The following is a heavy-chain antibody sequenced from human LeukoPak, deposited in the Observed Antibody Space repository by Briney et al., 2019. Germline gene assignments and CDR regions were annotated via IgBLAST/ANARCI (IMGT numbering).Heavy chain of an antibody. CDR3: ARSLSYGPSGFDY. Sequence: SETLSLTCTVSGYSISSGYYWGWIRQPPGKGLEWIGSIYYSGSTYYNPSLKSRVTISVGTSKNQFSLKLTSVTAADTAVYYCARSLSYGPSGFDYWGQGTLVTVSS. V-gene: IGHV4-38-2*02. D-gene: IGHD5-18*01. J-gene: IGHJ4*02. CDR1: GYSISSGYY. CDR2: IYYSGST.